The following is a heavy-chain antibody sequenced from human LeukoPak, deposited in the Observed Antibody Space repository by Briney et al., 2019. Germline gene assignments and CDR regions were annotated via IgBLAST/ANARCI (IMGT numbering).Heavy chain of an antibody. Sequence: GGSLRLSCAASGFSFSSYAMSWVRQAPGKGLEWVSSISGSGDDTYYAESVKGRFTISRDNSKNTLFLQMNSLRAEDTAVFYCAKRSGYTTGWFFDFWGQGTLVTVSS. V-gene: IGHV3-23*01. CDR3: AKRSGYTTGWFFDF. CDR1: GFSFSSYA. D-gene: IGHD6-19*01. CDR2: ISGSGDDT. J-gene: IGHJ4*02.